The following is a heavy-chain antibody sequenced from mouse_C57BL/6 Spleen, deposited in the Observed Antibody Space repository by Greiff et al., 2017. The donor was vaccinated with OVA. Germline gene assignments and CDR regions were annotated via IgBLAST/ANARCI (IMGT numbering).Heavy chain of an antibody. V-gene: IGHV1-82*01. Sequence: QVQLQQSGPELVKPGASVKISCKASGYAFSSSWMNWVKQRPGKGLEWIGRIYPGDGDTNYNGKFKGKATLTADKSSSTAYMQLSSLTSEDSAVYFCAREGGYYYGSSYGYFDVWGTGTTVTVSS. J-gene: IGHJ1*03. CDR2: IYPGDGDT. CDR1: GYAFSSSW. D-gene: IGHD1-1*01. CDR3: AREGGYYYGSSYGYFDV.